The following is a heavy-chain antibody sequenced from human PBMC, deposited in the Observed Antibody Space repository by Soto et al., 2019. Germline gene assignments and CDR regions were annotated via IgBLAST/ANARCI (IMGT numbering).Heavy chain of an antibody. CDR3: AKVHNGFETSGYYHEHY. D-gene: IGHD3-22*01. CDR1: AFTFSNYA. Sequence: GGSLRLSCAVSAFTFSNYAMTWVRQAPGKGLDWVSTISASGDSTYYADSVKGRFTISRDNSKSTMYLQMNSLSAEDTAIYYCAKVHNGFETSGYYHEHYWGQGTLVTVSS. J-gene: IGHJ4*02. CDR2: ISASGDST. V-gene: IGHV3-23*01.